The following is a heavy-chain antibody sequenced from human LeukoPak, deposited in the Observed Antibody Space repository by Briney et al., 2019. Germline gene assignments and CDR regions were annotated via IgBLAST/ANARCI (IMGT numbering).Heavy chain of an antibody. CDR1: GFTFSTSA. V-gene: IGHV3-23*01. D-gene: IGHD3-10*01. CDR2: ISTTVGNT. CDR3: TKRAEFGGFDP. J-gene: IGHJ5*02. Sequence: GGSLRLSYAACGFTFSTSAMSWVRQAPGKGLEWVSSISTTVGNTYYADSVKGRFTISRDNSNHTLYLQMNSLTAEDTAVYYCTKRAEFGGFDPWGQGTLVTVSS.